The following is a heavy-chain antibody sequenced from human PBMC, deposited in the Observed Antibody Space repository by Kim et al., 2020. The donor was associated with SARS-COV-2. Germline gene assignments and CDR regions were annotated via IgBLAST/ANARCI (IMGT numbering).Heavy chain of an antibody. J-gene: IGHJ4*02. V-gene: IGHV3-23*01. CDR1: GFTFSSYD. D-gene: IGHD3-9*01. Sequence: LSLTCAASGFTFSSYDMSWVRQAPGMGLEWVSTVTGSGGGTYYAESAKGRFTVSRDNSKNTLYLQMNSLRAEDTALYYCAKSDFSAWFYFDYWGQGTLLTVSS. CDR3: AKSDFSAWFYFDY. CDR2: VTGSGGGT.